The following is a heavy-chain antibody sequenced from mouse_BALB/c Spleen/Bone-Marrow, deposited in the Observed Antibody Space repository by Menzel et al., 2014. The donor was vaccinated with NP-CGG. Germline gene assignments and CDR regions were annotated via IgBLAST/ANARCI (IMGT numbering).Heavy chain of an antibody. CDR2: INPSTGYT. CDR3: ARSRTGTYFDY. D-gene: IGHD4-1*01. CDR1: GYTFTSYW. J-gene: IGHJ2*01. Sequence: VQLQQSGAELAKPGASVKMSCKASGYTFTSYWMHWVKQRPGQGREWIGYINPSTGYTEYNQKFKDKATLTADKSSSTAYMQLSSLTSEDSAVYYCARSRTGTYFDYWGQGTTLTVSS. V-gene: IGHV1-7*01.